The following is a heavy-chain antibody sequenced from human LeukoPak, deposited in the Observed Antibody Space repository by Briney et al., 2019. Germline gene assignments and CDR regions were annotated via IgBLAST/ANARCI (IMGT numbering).Heavy chain of an antibody. V-gene: IGHV3-48*03. D-gene: IGHD3-3*01. CDR1: GFTFSNFE. J-gene: IGHJ6*03. CDR2: IDFSGGTI. Sequence: GGSLRLSCEVSGFTFSNFEMNWVRQAPGKGLEWVSYIDFSGGTIFYADSVKGRFTISRDNAKNSLYLQVNSLRAEDTAVYYCARGSGVAYYYYSMDVWGKGTTVTISS. CDR3: ARGSGVAYYYYSMDV.